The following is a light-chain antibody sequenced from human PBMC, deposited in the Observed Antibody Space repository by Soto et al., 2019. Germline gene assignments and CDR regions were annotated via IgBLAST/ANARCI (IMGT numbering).Light chain of an antibody. CDR2: AAS. Sequence: DMEMTQSPSSLSASVGDRVTITCRASQSISNYLNWYQHKPGKVPKLLIYAASSLQSGVPTRFSGSGSRTHFTLTINSLQPEDFATYYCQQSYGTPLTCGGATKIEIK. CDR3: QQSYGTPLT. V-gene: IGKV1-39*01. CDR1: QSISNY. J-gene: IGKJ4*01.